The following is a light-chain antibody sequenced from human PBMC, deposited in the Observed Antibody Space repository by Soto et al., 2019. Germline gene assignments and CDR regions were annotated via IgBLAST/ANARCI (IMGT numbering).Light chain of an antibody. J-gene: IGKJ5*01. CDR1: QIVSSSY. Sequence: DIVLTPSPGPLALSPEESATLSCRASQIVSSSYLAWYQQKPGQAPRLLIYGASNRATGIPDRFSGSGSGTDFTLTISRLEPEDFAVYYCQQYGTSLITFGQGTRLEIK. CDR2: GAS. CDR3: QQYGTSLIT. V-gene: IGKV3-20*01.